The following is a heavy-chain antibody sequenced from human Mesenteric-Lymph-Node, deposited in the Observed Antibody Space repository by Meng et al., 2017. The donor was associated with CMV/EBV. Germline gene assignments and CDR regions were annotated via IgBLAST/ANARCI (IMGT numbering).Heavy chain of an antibody. J-gene: IGHJ4*02. CDR2: IYSGGST. CDR1: GFTFSSYW. CDR3: AGDSGRPSRSLDY. V-gene: IGHV3-53*01. Sequence: GGSLRLSCAASGFTFSSYWMSWVRQAPGKGLEWVSVIYSGGSTYYADSVKGRFTISRDNSKNTLYLQMNSLRAEDTAVYYCAGDSGRPSRSLDYWGQGTLVTVSS.